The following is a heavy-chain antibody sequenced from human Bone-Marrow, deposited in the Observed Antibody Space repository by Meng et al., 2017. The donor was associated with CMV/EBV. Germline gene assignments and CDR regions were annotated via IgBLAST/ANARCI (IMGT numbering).Heavy chain of an antibody. CDR2: IYYSGST. CDR3: ARIAAAVSDWDY. Sequence: SETLSLTCTVSGGSISSSSYYWGWIRQPPGKGLEWIGSIYYSGSTYYNPSLNIRVTISVDTSQNQFPLKLSSVTAAETAVYYCARIAAAVSDWDYWGQGTLVTVSS. D-gene: IGHD6-13*01. V-gene: IGHV4-39*06. CDR1: GGSISSSSYY. J-gene: IGHJ4*02.